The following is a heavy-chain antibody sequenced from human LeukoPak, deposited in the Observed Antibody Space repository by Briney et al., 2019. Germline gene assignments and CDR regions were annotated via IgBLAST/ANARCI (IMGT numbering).Heavy chain of an antibody. CDR2: INPNSGGT. CDR3: ARDEEYCSGGSCSTTNWFDP. CDR1: GGTFSSYA. J-gene: IGHJ5*02. D-gene: IGHD2-15*01. V-gene: IGHV1-2*02. Sequence: GASVKVSCKASGGTFSSYAISWVRQAPGQGLEWMGWINPNSGGTNYAQKFQGRVTMTRDTSISTVYMELSRLRSDDTAVYYCARDEEYCSGGSCSTTNWFDPWGQGTLVTVSS.